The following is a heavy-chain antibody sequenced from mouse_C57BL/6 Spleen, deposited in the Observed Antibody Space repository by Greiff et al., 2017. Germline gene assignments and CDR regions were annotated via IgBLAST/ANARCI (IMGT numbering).Heavy chain of an antibody. CDR2: INPNNGGT. V-gene: IGHV1-26*01. J-gene: IGHJ1*03. CDR3: ARDHGNSNYGYFDV. CDR1: GYTFTDYY. D-gene: IGHD2-5*01. Sequence: VQLQQSGPELVKPGASVKISCKASGYTFTDYYMNWVKQSHGKSLEWIGDINPNNGGTSYNQKFKGKATLTVDKSSSTAYMELRSLTSEDSAVYYCARDHGNSNYGYFDVWGTGTTVTVSS.